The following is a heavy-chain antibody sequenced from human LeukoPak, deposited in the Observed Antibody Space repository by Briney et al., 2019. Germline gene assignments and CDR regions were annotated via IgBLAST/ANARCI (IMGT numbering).Heavy chain of an antibody. CDR2: FDPEDGET. V-gene: IGHV1-24*01. CDR1: GYTLTELS. D-gene: IGHD2-15*01. CDR3: ATVGGYCSGGSCYSPWFDP. J-gene: IGHJ5*02. Sequence: ASVKVSCKVSGYTLTELSMHWERQAPGKGLEWMGGFDPEDGETIYAQKFQGRVTMTEDTSTDTAYMELSSLRSEDTAVYYCATVGGYCSGGSCYSPWFDPWGQGTLVTVSS.